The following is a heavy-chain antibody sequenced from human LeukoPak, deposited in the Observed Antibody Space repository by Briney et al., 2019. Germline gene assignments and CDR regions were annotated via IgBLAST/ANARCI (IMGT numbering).Heavy chain of an antibody. D-gene: IGHD3-10*01. CDR1: GFTFTTYS. Sequence: GGSLRLSCAASGFTFTTYSMNWVRQAPGKGLEWVSYFGSDSRTIFYADSVKGRFTISRDNAKNSLYLQMNSLRDEDTAVYYCAREHGNMVQGVILDYWGQGTLVTVSS. CDR2: FGSDSRTI. CDR3: AREHGNMVQGVILDY. V-gene: IGHV3-48*02. J-gene: IGHJ4*02.